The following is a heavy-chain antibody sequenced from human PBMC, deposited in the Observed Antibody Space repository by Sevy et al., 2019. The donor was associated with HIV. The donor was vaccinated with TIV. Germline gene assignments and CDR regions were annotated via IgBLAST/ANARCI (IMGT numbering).Heavy chain of an antibody. J-gene: IGHJ4*02. D-gene: IGHD3-22*01. CDR3: ARDGMYYYDSSGYYFDY. V-gene: IGHV3-30*04. CDR2: ISYDGSNK. CDR1: GFTFSSYA. Sequence: GESLKISCAASGFTFSSYAMHWVRQAPGKGLEWVAVISYDGSNKYYADSVKGRFTISRDNSKNTLYLQMNSLRAEDTAVYYCARDGMYYYDSSGYYFDYWGQGTLVTVSS.